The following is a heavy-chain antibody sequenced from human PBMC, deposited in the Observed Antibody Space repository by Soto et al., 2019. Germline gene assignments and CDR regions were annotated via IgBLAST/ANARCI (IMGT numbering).Heavy chain of an antibody. CDR3: ARGGYYDTSWGKLSHYGLDV. D-gene: IGHD3-16*01. J-gene: IGHJ6*02. Sequence: QVQLAQSANEVKKPGASVRVSCKAAGYTFIRYGIAWVRQAPGQGLEWMGWISPYNDYTVYAQKFQGRVSMTADTSTRTMYMNRSVLKSDDTAVYYCARGGYYDTSWGKLSHYGLDVWGQGTSVSVSS. V-gene: IGHV1-18*01. CDR1: GYTFIRYG. CDR2: ISPYNDYT.